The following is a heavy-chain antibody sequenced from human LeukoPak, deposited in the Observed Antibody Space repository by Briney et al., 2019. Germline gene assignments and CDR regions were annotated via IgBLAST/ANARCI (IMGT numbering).Heavy chain of an antibody. Sequence: GGSLRLSCAASGFTFSNAWMSWVRQAPGKGLEWVGRIKSKTDGGTTDYAAPMKGRFTISRDDSKNTLYLQMNSLKTEDTAVYYCTTMVRDSSSWYSSYYFDYWGQGTLVTVSS. J-gene: IGHJ4*02. D-gene: IGHD6-13*01. V-gene: IGHV3-15*01. CDR3: TTMVRDSSSWYSSYYFDY. CDR2: IKSKTDGGTT. CDR1: GFTFSNAW.